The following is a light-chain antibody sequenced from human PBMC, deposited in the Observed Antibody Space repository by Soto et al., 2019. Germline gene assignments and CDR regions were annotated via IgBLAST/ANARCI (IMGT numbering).Light chain of an antibody. CDR2: DAS. Sequence: IVLAQSRCTLSLSPVERAPLSCSVSQSVSSSYLAWYQQKPGQAPRLLIYDASNRATGIPVRFSGSGSGTDFTLTISSLEAEDSAVYYCQQRSNWPSITFGQGTRLEIK. CDR3: QQRSNWPSIT. V-gene: IGKV3D-20*02. J-gene: IGKJ5*01. CDR1: QSVSSSY.